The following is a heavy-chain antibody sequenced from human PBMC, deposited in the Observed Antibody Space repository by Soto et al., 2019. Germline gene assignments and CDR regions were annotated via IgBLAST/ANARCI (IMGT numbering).Heavy chain of an antibody. CDR3: ARMSVSSGWAYFDY. CDR1: GYTFTSYA. D-gene: IGHD6-19*01. V-gene: IGHV1-3*01. Sequence: ASVKVSCKASGYTFTSYAMHWVRQAPGQRLEWMGWINAGNGNTKYSQKFQGRVTITRDTSARTAYMELSSLRSEDTAVYYCARMSVSSGWAYFDYWGQGTLVTVSS. CDR2: INAGNGNT. J-gene: IGHJ4*02.